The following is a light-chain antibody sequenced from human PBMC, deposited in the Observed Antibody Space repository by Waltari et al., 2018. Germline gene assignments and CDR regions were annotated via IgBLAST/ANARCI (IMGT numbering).Light chain of an antibody. V-gene: IGLV2-8*01. CDR1: SSDVGGYNY. CDR3: DSYAGSNNFVV. Sequence: QSVLTQPPSASGSPGQSVTISCPGTSSDVGGYNYVSWYQHHPGKAPKLLIYEVYKRPSGVPDRFSGSKSGNTASLTVSGLQPEDEADYYCDSYAGSNNFVVFGGGTKLTVL. CDR2: EVY. J-gene: IGLJ3*02.